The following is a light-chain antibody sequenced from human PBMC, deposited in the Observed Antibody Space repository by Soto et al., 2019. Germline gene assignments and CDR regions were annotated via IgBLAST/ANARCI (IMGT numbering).Light chain of an antibody. Sequence: EIVLTQSPGTLSVSPGERATLSCRASQSVSSSYLAWYQQKPGQAPRLLSYGASSRATGIPDRVSGSGSGTDFTLTISRLEPEDFEVYYCQQYGSSPLAFGQGTRLEIK. J-gene: IGKJ5*01. V-gene: IGKV3-20*01. CDR1: QSVSSSY. CDR3: QQYGSSPLA. CDR2: GAS.